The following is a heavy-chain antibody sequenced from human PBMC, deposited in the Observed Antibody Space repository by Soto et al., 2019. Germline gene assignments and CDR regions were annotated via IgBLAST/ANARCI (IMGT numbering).Heavy chain of an antibody. J-gene: IGHJ3*02. Sequence: SETLSLTCAVYGGFVSSGSYYWSWIRQPPGKGLEWIGEMSHSGGTHFNPSLKSRVTISVDTSKNQFSLKMSSVTAADTALYYCARVERGTATTVVDAFDIWGPGTIVPGSS. CDR2: MSHSGGT. D-gene: IGHD1-1*01. CDR3: ARVERGTATTVVDAFDI. V-gene: IGHV4-61*01. CDR1: GGFVSSGSYY.